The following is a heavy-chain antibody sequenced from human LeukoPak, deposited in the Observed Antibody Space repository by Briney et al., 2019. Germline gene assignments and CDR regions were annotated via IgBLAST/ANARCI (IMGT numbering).Heavy chain of an antibody. CDR2: INPNSGGT. CDR3: ARVVGRAYDYGDYPPAPGYGMDV. D-gene: IGHD4-17*01. V-gene: IGHV1-2*02. J-gene: IGHJ6*02. CDR1: GYTFTGYY. Sequence: GASVKVSCKASGYTFTGYYMHWVRQAPGQGLEWMGWINPNSGGTNYAQKFQGRVTMTRDTSISTAYMELSRLRSDDTAVYYCARVVGRAYDYGDYPPAPGYGMDVWGQGTTVTVSS.